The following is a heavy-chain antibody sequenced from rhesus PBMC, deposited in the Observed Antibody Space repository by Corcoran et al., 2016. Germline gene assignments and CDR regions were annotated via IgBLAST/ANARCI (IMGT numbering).Heavy chain of an antibody. V-gene: IGHV4-106*01. Sequence: QVQLQESGPGLVKHSATLSLTSAVSGGPFRDDYYWSWIRQPPGEGPEWIGYIYGSGGGTNYNPSLKNRVTISIDTSKNQFSLKLSSVTAADTAVYYCARDPASYYYSGSNNRFDVWGAGVLVTVSS. CDR3: ARDPASYYYSGSNNRFDV. CDR1: GGPFRDDYY. CDR2: IYGSGGGT. D-gene: IGHD3-16*01. J-gene: IGHJ5-1*01.